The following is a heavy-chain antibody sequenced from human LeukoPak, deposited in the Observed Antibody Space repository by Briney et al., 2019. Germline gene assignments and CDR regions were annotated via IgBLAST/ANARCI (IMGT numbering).Heavy chain of an antibody. J-gene: IGHJ3*02. CDR1: GFTFSSYG. CDR2: IWYDGSNK. D-gene: IGHD2-21*02. Sequence: GGSLGLSCAASGFTFSSYGMHWVRQAPGKGLEWVAVIWYDGSNKYYADSVKGRFTISRDNSKNTLYLQMNSLRAEDTAVYYCARVKQYCGGDCFDDAFDIWGQGTMVTVSS. V-gene: IGHV3-33*01. CDR3: ARVKQYCGGDCFDDAFDI.